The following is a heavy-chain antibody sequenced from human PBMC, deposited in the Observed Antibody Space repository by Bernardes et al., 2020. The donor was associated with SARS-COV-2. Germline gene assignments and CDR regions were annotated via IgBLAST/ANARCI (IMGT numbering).Heavy chain of an antibody. Sequence: SETLSLTCTVSGGSISSSSYYWGWIRQPPGKGLEWIGSIYYSGSTYYNPSLKSRVTISVDTSKNQFSLKLSSVTAADTAVYYCARRPGGNGDYWGQGTLVTVSS. CDR2: IYYSGST. CDR3: ARRPGGNGDY. J-gene: IGHJ4*02. V-gene: IGHV4-39*01. CDR1: GGSISSSSYY. D-gene: IGHD2-15*01.